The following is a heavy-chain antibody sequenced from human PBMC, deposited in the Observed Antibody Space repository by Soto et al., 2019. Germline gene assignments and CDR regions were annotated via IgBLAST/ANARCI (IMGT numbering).Heavy chain of an antibody. CDR1: GFTVSSNY. Sequence: GGSLRLSCAASGFTVSSNYMSWVRQAPGKGLEWVSVIYSGGSTYYADSVKGRFTISRDNSKNTLYLQMNSLRAEDTAVYYCARDLCMRTSCYYFDYWGQAPLVTVSS. CDR2: IYSGGST. J-gene: IGHJ4*02. V-gene: IGHV3-66*01. CDR3: ARDLCMRTSCYYFDY. D-gene: IGHD2-2*01.